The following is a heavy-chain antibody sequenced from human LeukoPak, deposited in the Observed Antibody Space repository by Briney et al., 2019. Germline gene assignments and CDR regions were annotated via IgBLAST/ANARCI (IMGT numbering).Heavy chain of an antibody. V-gene: IGHV3-23*01. J-gene: IGHJ1*01. CDR2: ISGSGGST. CDR3: AKNPSKYYCSSTSCYPYFQH. CDR1: GFTFSSYA. D-gene: IGHD2-2*01. Sequence: PGGSLRLSCAASGFTFSSYAMSWVRQAPGKGLEWVSAISGSGGSTYYADSVRGRFTISRDNSKNTLYLQMNSLRAEDTAVYYCAKNPSKYYCSSTSCYPYFQHWGQGTLVTVSS.